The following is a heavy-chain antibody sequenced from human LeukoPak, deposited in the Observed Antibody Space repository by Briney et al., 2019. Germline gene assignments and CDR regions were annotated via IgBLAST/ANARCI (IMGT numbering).Heavy chain of an antibody. Sequence: GGSLRLSCAASGFTFSSYDMHWVRQAPGKGLEWVAFIRYDGSNKYYADSVKGRFTISRDNSKNTLYLQMNSLRAEDTAVYYCATMVLVPAAIGADFDYWGQGALVTVSS. CDR2: IRYDGSNK. J-gene: IGHJ4*02. D-gene: IGHD2-2*02. CDR1: GFTFSSYD. CDR3: ATMVLVPAAIGADFDY. V-gene: IGHV3-30*02.